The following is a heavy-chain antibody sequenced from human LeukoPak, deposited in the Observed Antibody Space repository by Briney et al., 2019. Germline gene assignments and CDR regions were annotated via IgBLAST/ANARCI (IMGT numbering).Heavy chain of an antibody. D-gene: IGHD6-19*01. J-gene: IGHJ4*02. CDR1: RFTFSSYA. CDR3: AKDPGEQWLDLDY. V-gene: IGHV3-23*01. CDR2: ISGSGGST. Sequence: PGGSLRLSCAASRFTFSSYAMSWVRQAPGKGLEWVSTISGSGGSTYYADSVKGRFTISRDNSKNTLYLQMNSLRAEDTAVYYCAKDPGEQWLDLDYWGQGTLVTVSS.